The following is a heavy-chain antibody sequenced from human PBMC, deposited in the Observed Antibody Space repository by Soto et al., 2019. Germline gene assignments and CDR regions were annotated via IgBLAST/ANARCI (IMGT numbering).Heavy chain of an antibody. J-gene: IGHJ4*02. V-gene: IGHV4-59*01. CDR2: IYASGAT. Sequence: SETLSLTCTVSGGSISTYYWSWIRQPPGGTLEWIGYIYASGATTYNPSLESRVTMSVDMPKNEFSMELNSLTAADTAVYYCARSHSFNGSIYHYYSDFWGKGNMVTVSS. CDR1: GGSISTYY. D-gene: IGHD2-8*01. CDR3: ARSHSFNGSIYHYYSDF.